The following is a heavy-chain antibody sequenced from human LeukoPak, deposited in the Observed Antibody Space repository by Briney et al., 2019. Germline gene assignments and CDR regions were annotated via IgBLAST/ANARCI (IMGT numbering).Heavy chain of an antibody. CDR2: IYSGGTT. V-gene: IGHV3-53*01. CDR3: ARDPPGIAASGTGG. J-gene: IGHJ4*02. Sequence: PGGSLRLSCAASGFTVSNNYMSWVRQAPGKGLEWVSLIYSGGTTKYADSVKGRFTISRDNSKSTLYLQMNSLRVEDTAMYYCARDPPGIAASGTGGWGQGTLVTVSS. CDR1: GFTVSNNY. D-gene: IGHD6-13*01.